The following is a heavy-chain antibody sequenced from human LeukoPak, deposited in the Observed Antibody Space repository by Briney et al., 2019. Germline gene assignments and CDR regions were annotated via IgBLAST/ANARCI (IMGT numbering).Heavy chain of an antibody. J-gene: IGHJ4*02. CDR3: ARVLNRVAAAGQDLFDY. Sequence: SQTLSLTCTVSGGSISSGGYYWSWIRQHPGKGLEWIGYIYYSGSTYYNPSLKSRVTISVDTSKNQFSLKLSPVTAADTAVYYCARVLNRVAAAGQDLFDYWGQGTLVTVSS. CDR1: GGSISSGGYY. V-gene: IGHV4-31*03. D-gene: IGHD6-13*01. CDR2: IYYSGST.